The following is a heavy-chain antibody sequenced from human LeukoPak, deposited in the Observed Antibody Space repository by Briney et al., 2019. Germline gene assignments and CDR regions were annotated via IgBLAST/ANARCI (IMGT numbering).Heavy chain of an antibody. CDR3: ARRAGAYSHPYDY. CDR2: LYYSGST. CDR1: GGSISSYY. V-gene: IGHV4-59*01. D-gene: IGHD4/OR15-4a*01. J-gene: IGHJ4*02. Sequence: SETLSLTCTVSGGSISSYYWTWIRQPPGKGLEWIGSLYYSGSTNYNPSLKSRVTISVDTSKNQFSLKLSSVTAADTAVHYCARRAGAYSHPYDYWGQGTLVTVSS.